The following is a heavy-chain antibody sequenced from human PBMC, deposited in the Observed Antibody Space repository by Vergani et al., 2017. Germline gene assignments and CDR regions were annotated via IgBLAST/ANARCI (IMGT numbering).Heavy chain of an antibody. Sequence: QLQLQESDSRLVNPSQTLSLTCTLSGDAISRDTYSWNWVRQPPGKPLEWIGSVYYSGTTYYNPSLGGRVTMSIDKSKNHFSLTLTSVTAADSAFYFCAKGQTGYSRDWSTYVFYMDVWGKGTMVTVSS. CDR2: VYYSGTT. J-gene: IGHJ6*03. V-gene: IGHV4-30-2*01. CDR3: AKGQTGYSRDWSTYVFYMDV. D-gene: IGHD3/OR15-3a*01. CDR1: GDAISRDTYS.